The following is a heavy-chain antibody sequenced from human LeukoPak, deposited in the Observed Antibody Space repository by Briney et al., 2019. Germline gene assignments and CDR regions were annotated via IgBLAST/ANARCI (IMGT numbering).Heavy chain of an antibody. Sequence: GASVKVSCKASGGTFSSYAISWVRQAPGQGLEWMGGIIPIFGTANYAQKLQGRVTITADESTSTAYMELSSLRSEDTAVYYCARGVGSVDIVATIRGDAFDIWGQGTMVTVSS. V-gene: IGHV1-69*13. CDR3: ARGVGSVDIVATIRGDAFDI. D-gene: IGHD5-12*01. CDR1: GGTFSSYA. J-gene: IGHJ3*02. CDR2: IIPIFGTA.